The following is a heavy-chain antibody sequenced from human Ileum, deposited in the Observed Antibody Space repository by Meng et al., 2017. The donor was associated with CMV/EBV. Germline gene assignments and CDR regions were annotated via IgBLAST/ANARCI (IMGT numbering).Heavy chain of an antibody. V-gene: IGHV3-23*03. Sequence: GGSLRLSCAASGFMFRKYVMSWARQAPGKGLEWVSVIHTGGNGTYYADSVKGRFTMSRDISKNTLYLQMNSLRAEDTAVYYCHVGGYDMMYYYGTDVWGQGTTVTVSS. J-gene: IGHJ6*02. CDR2: IHTGGNGT. CDR3: HVGGYDMMYYYGTDV. D-gene: IGHD5-12*01. CDR1: GFMFRKYV.